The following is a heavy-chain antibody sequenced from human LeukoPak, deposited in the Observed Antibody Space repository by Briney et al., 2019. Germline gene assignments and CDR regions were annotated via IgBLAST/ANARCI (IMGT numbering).Heavy chain of an antibody. D-gene: IGHD4-23*01. CDR1: GFTFSSYS. J-gene: IGHJ4*02. CDR3: ARGEGDSGGNFVGDY. V-gene: IGHV3-21*01. CDR2: IISSSNYI. Sequence: GGSLRLSCAASGFTFSSYSMNWVRQAPGKGLEWVSSIISSSNYIYYADSVKGRFTLSRDNAKNSLWLQMNSLRAEDTAVYYCARGEGDSGGNFVGDYWGQGTLVTVSS.